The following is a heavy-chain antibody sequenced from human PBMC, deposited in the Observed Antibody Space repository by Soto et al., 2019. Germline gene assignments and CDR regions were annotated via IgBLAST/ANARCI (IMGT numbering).Heavy chain of an antibody. Sequence: EASVKVSCKVSGYTLTELSMHWVRQAPGKGLEWMGGFDPEDGETIYAQKFQGRVTMTEDTSTDTAYMELSSLRSEDTAVYYCATDPGRWLQFGAFDIWGQGTMVTVSS. CDR2: FDPEDGET. CDR3: ATDPGRWLQFGAFDI. CDR1: GYTLTELS. J-gene: IGHJ3*02. V-gene: IGHV1-24*01. D-gene: IGHD5-12*01.